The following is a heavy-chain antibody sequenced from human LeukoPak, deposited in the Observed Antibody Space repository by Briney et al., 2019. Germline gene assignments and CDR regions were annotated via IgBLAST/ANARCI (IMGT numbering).Heavy chain of an antibody. D-gene: IGHD3-22*01. V-gene: IGHV4-38-2*02. CDR1: GYSISSGDY. CDR3: ARVTVTYYYDSSGRGTYYFDY. Sequence: SETLSLTCTVSGYSISSGDYWGWIRQPPGMGLEWIGSIYHTWSTNYNPSLKSRVTISVDTSKNQFSLKLSSVTAADTAVYYCARVTVTYYYDSSGRGTYYFDYWGQGTLVTVSS. J-gene: IGHJ4*02. CDR2: IYHTWST.